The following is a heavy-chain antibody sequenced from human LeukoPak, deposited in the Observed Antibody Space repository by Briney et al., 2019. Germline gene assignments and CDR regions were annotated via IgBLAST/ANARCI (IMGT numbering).Heavy chain of an antibody. J-gene: IGHJ4*02. Sequence: PGGSLRLSCAASGFTFSSYAMSWVRQAPGKGLEWVSAISGSGGSTYYADSVKGRFTISRDNSKNTLYLQMNSLRAEDTAVYYCAKDGMDYGSGSFDLGYWGQGTLVTVSS. CDR3: AKDGMDYGSGSFDLGY. CDR2: ISGSGGST. D-gene: IGHD3-10*01. CDR1: GFTFSSYA. V-gene: IGHV3-23*01.